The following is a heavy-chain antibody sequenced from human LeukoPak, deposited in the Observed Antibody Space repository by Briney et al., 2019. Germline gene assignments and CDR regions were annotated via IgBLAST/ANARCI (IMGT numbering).Heavy chain of an antibody. J-gene: IGHJ4*02. Sequence: GGSLRLSCAASGFTFNTYNMHWVRQAPGKGLEHVSAINSGGGTYYGHSVKGRFTISRDNSKNTLFLQMGSLRVDDMAVYYCATLDLDDYGDYSKTVYWGQGTLVTVSS. D-gene: IGHD4-17*01. CDR2: INSGGGT. CDR3: ATLDLDDYGDYSKTVY. CDR1: GFTFNTYN. V-gene: IGHV3-64*01.